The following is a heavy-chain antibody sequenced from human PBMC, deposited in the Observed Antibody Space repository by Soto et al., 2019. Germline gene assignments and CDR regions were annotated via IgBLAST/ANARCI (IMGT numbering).Heavy chain of an antibody. CDR3: AKSFSGWYLYYFDY. J-gene: IGHJ4*02. Sequence: GGSLRLSCVASRFTFSNYAMTWVRQAPGKGLEWVSGISGSGGATYYADSVKGRFTISRDNSKNTPYLQMNSLRAEDTAIYYCAKSFSGWYLYYFDYWGQGTKVTVYS. V-gene: IGHV3-23*01. D-gene: IGHD6-19*01. CDR2: ISGSGGAT. CDR1: RFTFSNYA.